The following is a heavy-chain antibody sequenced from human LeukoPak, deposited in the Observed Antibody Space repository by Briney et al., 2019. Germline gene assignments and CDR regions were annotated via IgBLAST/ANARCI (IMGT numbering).Heavy chain of an antibody. CDR1: GFTFSAYA. V-gene: IGHV3-23*01. D-gene: IGHD4-17*01. CDR2: IRGGGGSA. Sequence: GGSLRLSCTASGFTFSAYAMMWVRQAPGKGPEWVSAIRGGGGSAFYADSVKGRFTISRDNSKYTLFLQMNSLRAEDTVVYYCARDPNGDYIGAFDMWGPGTMVTVSS. CDR3: ARDPNGDYIGAFDM. J-gene: IGHJ3*02.